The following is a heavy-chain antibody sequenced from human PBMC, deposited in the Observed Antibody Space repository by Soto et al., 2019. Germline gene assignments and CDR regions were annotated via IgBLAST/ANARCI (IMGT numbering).Heavy chain of an antibody. CDR3: AKDVGIAVAGPSYLDY. V-gene: IGHV3-23*01. CDR1: GFTFSSYA. D-gene: IGHD6-19*01. Sequence: PGGSLRLSCAASGFTFSSYAMTLVRQAPGKGLECVSFISGSGSSTYYADSVKGRFTISRDKSKNTLYLQMNSLRAEDTAVYYCAKDVGIAVAGPSYLDYWGQGTLVTVSS. CDR2: ISGSGSST. J-gene: IGHJ4*02.